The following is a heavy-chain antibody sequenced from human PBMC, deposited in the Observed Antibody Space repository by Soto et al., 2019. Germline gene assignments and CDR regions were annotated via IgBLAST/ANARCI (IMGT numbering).Heavy chain of an antibody. CDR1: VYSFTSYW. D-gene: IGHD6-6*01. CDR2: IYPGDSDT. V-gene: IGHV5-51*01. Sequence: GESLKISCKGSVYSFTSYWIGWVRQMPGKGLEWMGIIYPGDSDTRYSPSFQGQVTISADKSISTAYLQMNGLRPEDSALYYCAKDEGTSSTVFDYWGQGTLVTVSS. CDR3: AKDEGTSSTVFDY. J-gene: IGHJ4*02.